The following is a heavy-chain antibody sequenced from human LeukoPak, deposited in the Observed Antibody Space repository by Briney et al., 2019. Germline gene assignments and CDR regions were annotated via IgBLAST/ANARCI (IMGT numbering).Heavy chain of an antibody. J-gene: IGHJ4*02. CDR3: ARDSSSGQDY. D-gene: IGHD6-19*01. CDR1: GFTVSSNY. V-gene: IGHV3-66*01. CDR2: IYSGGST. Sequence: PGGSLRLSCAASGFTVSSNYMSWVRQAPGKGLEWVAVIYSGGSTYYADSVKARFTISRDNSKNPLYLQMNSLRAEDTAVYYCARDSSSGQDYWGQGTLVTVSS.